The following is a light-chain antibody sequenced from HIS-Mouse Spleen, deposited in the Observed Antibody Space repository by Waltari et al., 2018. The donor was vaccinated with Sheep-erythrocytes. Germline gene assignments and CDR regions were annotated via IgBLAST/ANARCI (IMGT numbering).Light chain of an antibody. Sequence: DIQMTQSPSSLSASVGDRVTITCRASQSISSSLNWYQQKPGKAPKLLIYAASSLQSGVPSRFSGSGSGTDFTLTISSLQPEDFATYDCQQSYSTPPTFGGGTKVEIK. V-gene: IGKV1-39*01. CDR1: QSISSS. CDR2: AAS. CDR3: QQSYSTPPT. J-gene: IGKJ4*01.